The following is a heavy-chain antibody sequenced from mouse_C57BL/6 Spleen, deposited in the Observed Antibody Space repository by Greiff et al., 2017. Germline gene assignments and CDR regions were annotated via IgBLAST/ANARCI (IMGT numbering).Heavy chain of an antibody. CDR3: ARRHYGSSPLDY. V-gene: IGHV1-18*01. D-gene: IGHD1-1*01. CDR1: GYTFTDYN. Sequence: EVKLQESGPELVKPGASVKIPCKASGYTFTDYNLDWVKQSHGKSLEWIGDINPNNGGTIYNQKFKGKATLTVDKSSSTAYMELRSLTSEDTAVYYCARRHYGSSPLDYWGQGTTLTVAS. J-gene: IGHJ2*01. CDR2: INPNNGGT.